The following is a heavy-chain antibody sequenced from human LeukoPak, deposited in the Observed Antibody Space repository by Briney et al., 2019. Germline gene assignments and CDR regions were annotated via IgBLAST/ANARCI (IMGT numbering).Heavy chain of an antibody. Sequence: ASVKVSCKASGYTFTSYAMHWVRQAPGQRLEWMGWINTGNGNTKFSQKFQGRVTITRDTSASTAYMELSSLRSEDTAVYYCAKYSSNWHFDYWGQGTLVTVSS. CDR1: GYTFTSYA. D-gene: IGHD6-13*01. J-gene: IGHJ4*02. V-gene: IGHV1-3*04. CDR3: AKYSSNWHFDY. CDR2: INTGNGNT.